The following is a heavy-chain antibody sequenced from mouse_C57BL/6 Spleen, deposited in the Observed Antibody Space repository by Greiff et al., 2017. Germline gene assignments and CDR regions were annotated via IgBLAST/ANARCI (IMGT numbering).Heavy chain of an antibody. CDR1: GYSITSGYY. J-gene: IGHJ3*01. D-gene: IGHD3-2*02. CDR2: IRYDGSN. V-gene: IGHV3-6*01. Sequence: EVKLMESGPGLVKPSPSLSLTCSVTGYSITSGYYWNWNRQFPGNKLEWMGYIRYDGSNNYNPSLKNRISITRDTSKNQFFLKLNSVTTEDTATYYSARDTAQARPFAYWGQGTLVTVSA. CDR3: ARDTAQARPFAY.